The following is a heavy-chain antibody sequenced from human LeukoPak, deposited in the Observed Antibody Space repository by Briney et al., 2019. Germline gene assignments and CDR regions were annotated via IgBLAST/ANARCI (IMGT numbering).Heavy chain of an antibody. CDR3: AKAPSASSSWRRYFDY. CDR2: ISGSGGGT. V-gene: IGHV3-23*01. CDR1: GFTFSSYA. D-gene: IGHD6-13*01. J-gene: IGHJ4*02. Sequence: PGGSLRLSCAASGFTFSSYAMSWVRQAPGKGLEWVSAISGSGGGTYYADSVKGRFTISRDNSKNTLYLQMNSLRAEDTAVYYCAKAPSASSSWRRYFDYWGQGTLVTVSS.